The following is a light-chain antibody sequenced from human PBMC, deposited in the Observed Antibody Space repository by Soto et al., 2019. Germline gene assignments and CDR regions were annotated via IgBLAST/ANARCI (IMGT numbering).Light chain of an antibody. CDR2: DAS. CDR3: QQRSNWQGFT. J-gene: IGKJ3*01. Sequence: EIVLTQSPATLSLSPGERATLSCRASQSVSSYLAWYQQKPGQAPRLLIYDASNMATGIPARFSGSGSGTDFTLTISSLEPEDFAVYYCQQRSNWQGFTFGPGTKVDIK. CDR1: QSVSSY. V-gene: IGKV3-11*01.